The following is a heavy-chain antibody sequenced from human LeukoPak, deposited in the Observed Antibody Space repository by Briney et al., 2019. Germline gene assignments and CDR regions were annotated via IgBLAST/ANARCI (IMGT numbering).Heavy chain of an antibody. J-gene: IGHJ6*02. CDR1: GGSISSGGYY. V-gene: IGHV4-31*03. CDR3: ASARAHCSSTSCWGFGDMDV. Sequence: SETLSLTCTVSGGSISSGGYYWSWIRQHPGKGLEWIGYIYYSGSTYYNPSLKSRVTISVDTSKNQFSLKLSSVTAADTAVYYCASARAHCSSTSCWGFGDMDVWGQGTTVTVSS. D-gene: IGHD2-2*01. CDR2: IYYSGST.